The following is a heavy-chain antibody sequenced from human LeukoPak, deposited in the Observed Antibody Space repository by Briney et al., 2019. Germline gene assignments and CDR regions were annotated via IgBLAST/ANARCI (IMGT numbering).Heavy chain of an antibody. D-gene: IGHD4-23*01. CDR1: GFTFSSYS. J-gene: IGHJ4*02. CDR2: ISSSSSTL. CDR3: ARDRYGGSSDPSPFNY. V-gene: IGHV3-48*04. Sequence: GGSLRLSCAASGFTFSSYSMNWVRQAPGKGLEWVSYISSSSSTLDYADSVKGRFTISSDNAKNSLYMQMNSLRAEDTAVYYCARDRYGGSSDPSPFNYWGQGALVTVSS.